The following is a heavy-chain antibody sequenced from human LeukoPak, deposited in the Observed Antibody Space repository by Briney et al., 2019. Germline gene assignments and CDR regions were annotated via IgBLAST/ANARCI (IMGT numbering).Heavy chain of an antibody. CDR2: IIPIFGTA. V-gene: IGHV1-69*05. CDR1: GGTFSSYA. CDR3: ARDRRESALWFGESAADAFDI. Sequence: SVKVSCKASGGTFSSYAISWVRQAPGQGLEWMGRIIPIFGTANYAQKFQGRVTITTDESTSTAYMELSSLRSEDTAVYYCARDRRESALWFGESAADAFDIWGQGTVVTVSS. D-gene: IGHD3-10*01. J-gene: IGHJ3*02.